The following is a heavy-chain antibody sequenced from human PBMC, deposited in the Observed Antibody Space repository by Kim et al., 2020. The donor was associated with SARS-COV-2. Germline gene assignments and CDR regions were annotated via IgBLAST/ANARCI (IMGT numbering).Heavy chain of an antibody. Sequence: GGSPRLSCAASGFTFSSYAMSWVRQAPGKGLEWVSAISGSGGSTYYADSVKGRFTISRDNSKNTLYLQMNSLRAEDTAVYYCAKASNYYGSGANDYWGQGTLVTVSS. CDR3: AKASNYYGSGANDY. J-gene: IGHJ4*02. D-gene: IGHD3-10*01. CDR2: ISGSGGST. CDR1: GFTFSSYA. V-gene: IGHV3-23*01.